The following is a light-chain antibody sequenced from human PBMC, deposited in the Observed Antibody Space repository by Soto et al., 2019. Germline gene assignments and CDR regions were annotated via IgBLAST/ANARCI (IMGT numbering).Light chain of an antibody. V-gene: IGKV3-20*01. CDR3: QQYGTSPLT. CDR2: GAS. Sequence: ILLTQSPGTLSLSPGERATLSCRASQSVSNNYLAWYQQKPGQAPRLLIYGASNRATGIPDRFTGSGSGTDFTLTISRLEPEDFAVYYCQQYGTSPLTFGQGTRLEIK. J-gene: IGKJ5*01. CDR1: QSVSNNY.